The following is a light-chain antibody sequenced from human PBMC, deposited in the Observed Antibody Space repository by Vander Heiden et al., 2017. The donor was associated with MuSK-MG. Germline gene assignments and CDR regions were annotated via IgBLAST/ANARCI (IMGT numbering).Light chain of an antibody. Sequence: DIQMTQSPSTLSASVGDRVTITCRASQSISSWLAWYQQKPGRPPKLLIYDASTLESGVPSRFSGSGSGTAFTLTISRLQPDDFATYYCQQENYYSRTFGQGTTVDIK. J-gene: IGKJ1*01. V-gene: IGKV1-5*01. CDR2: DAS. CDR1: QSISSW. CDR3: QQENYYSRT.